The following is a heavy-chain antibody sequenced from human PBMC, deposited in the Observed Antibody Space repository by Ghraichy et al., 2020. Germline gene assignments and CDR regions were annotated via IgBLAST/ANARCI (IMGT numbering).Heavy chain of an antibody. CDR1: GFTFSSYA. Sequence: GGSLRLSCAASGFTFSSYAMSWVRQAPGKGLEWVSAISGSGGSTYYADSVKGRFTISRDNSKNTLHLQMNSLRAEDTAVYYCANLGDFWSGYYIEYFDYWGQGTLVTVSS. D-gene: IGHD3-3*01. CDR3: ANLGDFWSGYYIEYFDY. V-gene: IGHV3-23*01. CDR2: ISGSGGST. J-gene: IGHJ4*02.